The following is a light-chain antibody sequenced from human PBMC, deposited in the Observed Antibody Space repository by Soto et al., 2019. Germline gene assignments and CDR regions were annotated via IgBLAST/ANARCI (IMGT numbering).Light chain of an antibody. CDR2: GAS. J-gene: IGKJ1*01. Sequence: EIMMTQSPATLSVSPGERATHSCRASQSVSSNLAWYQQKPGQAPRLLIYGASTRATGIPARFSGSGSGTEFTLTISSLQSEDFAVYYCQQYNNWPPTFGQGTKVDIK. CDR1: QSVSSN. CDR3: QQYNNWPPT. V-gene: IGKV3-15*01.